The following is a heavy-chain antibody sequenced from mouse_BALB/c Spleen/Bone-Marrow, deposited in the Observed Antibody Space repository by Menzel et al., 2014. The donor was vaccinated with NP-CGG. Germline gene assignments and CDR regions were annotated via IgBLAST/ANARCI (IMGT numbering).Heavy chain of an antibody. CDR1: GFDFSGFW. Sequence: EVKLMESGGGLVQPGGSLKLSCAASGFDFSGFWMGWVRQAPGKGLEWIGEINPDSSTINYTPSLKDRFIISRDNAKNTLYLLMSKVRSEDTALYYCARLGYYGEFAYWGQGTLVTVSA. CDR2: INPDSSTI. J-gene: IGHJ3*01. V-gene: IGHV4-1*02. CDR3: ARLGYYGEFAY. D-gene: IGHD2-3*01.